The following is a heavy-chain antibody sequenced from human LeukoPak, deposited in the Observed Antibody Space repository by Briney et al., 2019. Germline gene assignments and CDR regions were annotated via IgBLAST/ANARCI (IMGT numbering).Heavy chain of an antibody. J-gene: IGHJ4*02. D-gene: IGHD3-22*01. CDR3: ARGHADYDSIISFFDY. V-gene: IGHV3-30*01. CDR1: GFTLSNYA. CDR2: ISYDGSNK. Sequence: GRSLRLSCAAPGFTLSNYAMHWVRQAPGQGLEWVAGISYDGSNKYYADSVKGRFTISRDNSKNTLYLQMNSLRAEDTAVYYCARGHADYDSIISFFDYWGQGTLVTVSS.